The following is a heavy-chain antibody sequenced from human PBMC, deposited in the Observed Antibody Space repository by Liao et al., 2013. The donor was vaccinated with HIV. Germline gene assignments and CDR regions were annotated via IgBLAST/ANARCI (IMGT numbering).Heavy chain of an antibody. CDR2: IYYGGST. Sequence: QVQLQESGPGLVKPSETLSLTCTVSGGSISSHYWSWIRQPPGKGLEWIGYIYYGGSTNYNPSLKSRVTISVDTSKNQFSLKLSSVTAADTAVYYCAAEGITGTAWRYWGQGTLVTVSS. D-gene: IGHD1-20*01. CDR1: GGSISSHY. V-gene: IGHV4-59*11. J-gene: IGHJ4*02. CDR3: AAEGITGTAWRY.